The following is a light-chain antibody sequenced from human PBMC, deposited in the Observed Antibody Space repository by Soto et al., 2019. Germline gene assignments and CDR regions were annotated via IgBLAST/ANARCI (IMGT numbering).Light chain of an antibody. CDR1: QSISSY. J-gene: IGKJ5*01. CDR3: QQRSNWPTT. CDR2: DAS. Sequence: TQSPSSLSASVGDRVTITCRASQSISSYLAWYQQKPGQAPRLLIYDASNRATGIPARFSGSGSGTDFNLTISSIEPEDFAVYYCQQRSNWPTTFGKGTRLEIK. V-gene: IGKV3-11*01.